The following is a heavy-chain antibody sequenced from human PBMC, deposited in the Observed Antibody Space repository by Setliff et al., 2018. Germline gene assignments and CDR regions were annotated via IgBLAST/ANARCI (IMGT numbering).Heavy chain of an antibody. D-gene: IGHD3-10*01. Sequence: GGSLRLSCAVSGVFFRNYHVTWVRQAPGKGLEWVSSYSGSNDYITYADSVKGRFTISRDNAENSVYLQMNSLRADDTAVYYCARPGRSNYWDSFDYWGQGTLVTVSS. CDR3: ARPGRSNYWDSFDY. CDR1: GVFFRNYH. J-gene: IGHJ4*02. V-gene: IGHV3-21*01. CDR2: YSGSNDYI.